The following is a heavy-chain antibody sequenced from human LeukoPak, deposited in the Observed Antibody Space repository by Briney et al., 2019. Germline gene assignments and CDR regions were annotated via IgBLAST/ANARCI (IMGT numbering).Heavy chain of an antibody. D-gene: IGHD6-13*01. J-gene: IGHJ5*02. Sequence: ASVKVSCKASGYTFTTYAMNWVRQAPGQGLEWMGWINTYTGNPTYAQGFTGRFVFSLDTSVSAAYLQISSLKAEDTAVYYCARDSTSWYPWGQGTLVTVSS. CDR1: GYTFTTYA. CDR3: ARDSTSWYP. V-gene: IGHV7-4-1*02. CDR2: INTYTGNP.